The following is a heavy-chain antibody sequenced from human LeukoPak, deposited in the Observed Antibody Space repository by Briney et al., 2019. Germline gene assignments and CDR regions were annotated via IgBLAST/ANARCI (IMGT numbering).Heavy chain of an antibody. CDR1: GYTFTSYY. Sequence: ASVKVSCKASGYTFTSYYMHWVRQAPGQGLEWMGIINPSGGSTSYAQKFQGRVTMTRDTSTSTVYMELSSLRSEDTAVYYCARDTYGSGSYYTYYYYYYMDVWGKGTTVTVSS. D-gene: IGHD3-10*01. CDR2: INPSGGST. V-gene: IGHV1-46*01. CDR3: ARDTYGSGSYYTYYYYYYMDV. J-gene: IGHJ6*03.